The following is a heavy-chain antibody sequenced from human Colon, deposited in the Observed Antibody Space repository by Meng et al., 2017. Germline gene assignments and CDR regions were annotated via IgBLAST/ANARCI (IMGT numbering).Heavy chain of an antibody. D-gene: IGHD1-26*01. CDR2: IYYSGST. CDR3: ARSPYSGSALPFFDY. Sequence: VHLQESGPGLVKPSPPLSLTCTVPGDSFNSPDYYWSWIRQPPEKGLEWIGYIYYSGSTYYNPSLKSRVSISGDTSNKQFSLKLTSVTAADTAVYYCARSPYSGSALPFFDYWGQGSLVTVSS. V-gene: IGHV4-30-4*01. J-gene: IGHJ4*02. CDR1: GDSFNSPDYY.